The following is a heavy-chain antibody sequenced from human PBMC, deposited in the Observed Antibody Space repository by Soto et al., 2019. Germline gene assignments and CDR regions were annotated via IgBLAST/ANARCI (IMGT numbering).Heavy chain of an antibody. Sequence: SGPTLVNPTQTFTLACTFSGFSLSTSGMGVGWIRQPPGKALEWLALIYWDDDKRYSPSLKSRLTITKDTSKNQVVLTMTNMDPVDTATYFCAHYSSPASYDYWGQGTLVTVSS. CDR1: GFSLSTSGMG. J-gene: IGHJ4*02. CDR2: IYWDDDK. D-gene: IGHD6-13*01. V-gene: IGHV2-5*02. CDR3: AHYSSPASYDY.